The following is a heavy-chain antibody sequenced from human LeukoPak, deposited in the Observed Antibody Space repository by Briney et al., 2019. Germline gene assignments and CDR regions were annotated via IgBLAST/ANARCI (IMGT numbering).Heavy chain of an antibody. CDR2: INPSGVST. J-gene: IGHJ4*02. Sequence: GASVKVSCKASGYTFTGYYMHWVRQAPGQGLEWVGIINPSGVSTTYAQKFQGRVTLTTDTSTSTAYMELRSLRSDDTAVYYCARFLDLYLYGDFYYFDYWGQGTLVTVPS. V-gene: IGHV1-46*01. CDR3: ARFLDLYLYGDFYYFDY. CDR1: GYTFTGYY. D-gene: IGHD2-21*02.